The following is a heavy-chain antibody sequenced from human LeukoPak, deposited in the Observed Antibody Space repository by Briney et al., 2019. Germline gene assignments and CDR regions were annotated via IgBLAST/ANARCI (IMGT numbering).Heavy chain of an antibody. CDR2: IRYDGSNK. J-gene: IGHJ3*02. CDR1: GFTFSSYG. V-gene: IGHV3-30*02. D-gene: IGHD3-22*01. CDR3: AKDRTDYYDSSGYDGFDM. Sequence: GGSLRLSCAASGFTFSSYGMHWVRQAPGKGLEWVAFIRYDGSNKYYADSVKGRFTISRDNSKNTLYLQMNSLRAEDTAVYYCAKDRTDYYDSSGYDGFDMWGQGTMVTVSS.